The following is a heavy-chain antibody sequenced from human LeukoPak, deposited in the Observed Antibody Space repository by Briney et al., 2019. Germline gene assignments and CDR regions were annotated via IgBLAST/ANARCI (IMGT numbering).Heavy chain of an antibody. V-gene: IGHV3-23*01. D-gene: IGHD2-15*01. J-gene: IGHJ6*02. CDR3: AKAGYSPGSYYYGMDV. CDR1: GFTFSSYA. Sequence: GGSLRLSCAASGFTFSSYAMSWVRQAPGKGLEWVSAISGSGGSTYYADSVKGRFTISRDNSKNTLYLQMNSLRAEDTAVYYCAKAGYSPGSYYYGMDVWGQGTTVTVSS. CDR2: ISGSGGST.